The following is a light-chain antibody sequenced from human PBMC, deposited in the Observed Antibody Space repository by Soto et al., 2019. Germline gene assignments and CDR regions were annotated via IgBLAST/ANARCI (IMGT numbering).Light chain of an antibody. V-gene: IGKV3-15*01. Sequence: EIVMTQSPATLSVSPGERATLSCRASQSVSSNLAWYQQKPGQAPSLLIYGASTRATGIPARFSGSGSGTEFTLTINSLQSEDFALYYCQEYDNWPLWTFGQGTKVDIK. CDR2: GAS. CDR3: QEYDNWPLWT. J-gene: IGKJ1*01. CDR1: QSVSSN.